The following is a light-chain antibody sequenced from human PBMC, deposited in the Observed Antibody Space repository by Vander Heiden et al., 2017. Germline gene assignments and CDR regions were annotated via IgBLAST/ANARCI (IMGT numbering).Light chain of an antibody. Sequence: DIQMTQSPSTLSASVGDSITITGRATQTFSNYFAWYQQKPSDAPKLLNDKASTLGSGVPSRFSGSGSRTEFTLTISSLQPDDFATYYCQQYNAYPWTFGQGTRVEI. CDR1: QTFSNY. CDR2: KAS. J-gene: IGKJ1*01. V-gene: IGKV1-5*03. CDR3: QQYNAYPWT.